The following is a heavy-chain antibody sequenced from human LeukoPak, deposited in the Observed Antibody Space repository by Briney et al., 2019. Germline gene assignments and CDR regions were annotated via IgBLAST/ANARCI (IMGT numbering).Heavy chain of an antibody. J-gene: IGHJ3*02. Sequence: GGSLRLSCAGSGFTFRSNTMAWVRQAAGKGLEWVSAISDNGGTTYYTDSVKGRFTISRDNSKSSVYLQMNSLRAEDTAVYYCARVSAGYSGAFDIWGQGTMITVSS. CDR3: ARVSAGYSGAFDI. V-gene: IGHV3-23*01. CDR1: GFTFRSNT. D-gene: IGHD2-21*01. CDR2: ISDNGGTT.